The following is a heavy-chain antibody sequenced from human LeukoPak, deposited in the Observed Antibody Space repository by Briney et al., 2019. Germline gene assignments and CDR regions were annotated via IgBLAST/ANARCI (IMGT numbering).Heavy chain of an antibody. CDR3: ARSIRVGVQFDY. CDR1: GFTFGSYS. D-gene: IGHD1-26*01. CDR2: ISSSSSYI. J-gene: IGHJ4*02. Sequence: PGGSLRLSCAASGFTFGSYSMNWVRQAPGKGLEWVSSISSSSSYIYYADSVKGRFTISRDNAKNSLYLQMNSLRAEDTAVYYCARSIRVGVQFDYWGQGTLVTVSS. V-gene: IGHV3-21*01.